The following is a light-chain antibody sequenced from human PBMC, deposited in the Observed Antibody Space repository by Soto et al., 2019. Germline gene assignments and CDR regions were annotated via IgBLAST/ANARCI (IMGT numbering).Light chain of an antibody. CDR3: QHYGSSPPVT. Sequence: EIVLTQSPGTLSLSPGESATLSCRTSQTTSGKYLAWYQQRPGLAPRLLVYGASRRATGIPDRFRGSGSGTEFTLTISGLGPEDFAVYFCQHYGSSPPVTFGQGTRLEIK. CDR1: QTTSGKY. CDR2: GAS. V-gene: IGKV3-20*01. J-gene: IGKJ5*01.